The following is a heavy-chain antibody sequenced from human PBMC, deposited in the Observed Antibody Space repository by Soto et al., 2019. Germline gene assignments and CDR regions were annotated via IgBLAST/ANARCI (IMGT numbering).Heavy chain of an antibody. D-gene: IGHD6-19*01. V-gene: IGHV4-59*01. CDR3: ARGRRSGWYHFVS. CDR2: IHYEGST. J-gene: IGHJ4*02. CDR1: GGSITTYY. Sequence: QVQLQESGPGLVKPSETLSLTCSVSGGSITTYYWSWLRQPPGKGLEWIGYIHYEGSTNYNPSLKSRVTILLDTSQSQFSLKLTSVIAADTAVYFCARGRRSGWYHFVSWGQGTLVTVSS.